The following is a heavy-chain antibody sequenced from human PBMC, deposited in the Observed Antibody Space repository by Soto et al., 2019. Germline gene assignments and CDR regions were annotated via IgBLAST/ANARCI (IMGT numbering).Heavy chain of an antibody. D-gene: IGHD3-22*01. Sequence: RASVKVSCKASGYTFSNYYMHWVRQAPGQGLEWMGIINPSGGDTSYAQNFQGRVTMTRDTSTSTVYIELTSLRSEDTAVYYCARDLTREGDYYDRSGYYFDYWGQGTLVTVSS. CDR1: GYTFSNYY. CDR2: INPSGGDT. J-gene: IGHJ4*02. V-gene: IGHV1-46*01. CDR3: ARDLTREGDYYDRSGYYFDY.